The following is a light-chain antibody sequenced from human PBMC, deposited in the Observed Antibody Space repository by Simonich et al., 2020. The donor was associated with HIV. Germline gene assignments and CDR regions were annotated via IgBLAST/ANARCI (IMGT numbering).Light chain of an antibody. CDR1: ALPTKY. V-gene: IGLV3-10*01. CDR3: YSTDSSDNHRV. CDR2: EDS. Sequence: SYELTQSPPVSVSPGQTARITCSGDALPTKYAYWYQQKSGQAPVLVIYEDSKRPSGIPEIFSGSSSGTMATLTISGAQVEDEADYYCYSTDSSDNHRVFGGGTKLTVL. J-gene: IGLJ2*01.